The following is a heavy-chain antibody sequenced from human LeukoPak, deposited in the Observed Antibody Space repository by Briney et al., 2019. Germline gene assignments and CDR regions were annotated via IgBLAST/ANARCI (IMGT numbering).Heavy chain of an antibody. J-gene: IGHJ3*02. CDR1: GFTFTSSA. D-gene: IGHD3-22*01. CDR3: AVDSSGHHDAFDI. Sequence: EASVKVSCKASGFTFTSSAMQWVRQARGLRLEWIGWIVVGSGNTNYAQKFQERVTITRDMSTSTAYMELSSLRSEDTAVYYCAVDSSGHHDAFDIWGQGTMVTVSS. V-gene: IGHV1-58*02. CDR2: IVVGSGNT.